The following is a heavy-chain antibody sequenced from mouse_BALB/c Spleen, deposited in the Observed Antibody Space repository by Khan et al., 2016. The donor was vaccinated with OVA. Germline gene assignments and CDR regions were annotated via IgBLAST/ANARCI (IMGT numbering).Heavy chain of an antibody. Sequence: QVQLKQSGAELVRPGASVTLSCKASGYTFTDYEMHWVKQTPVHGLEWIGAIDPETGGTAYNQKFKGKATLTADKSSSTAYMELRSPTSEDSAVYYCTSVLAYWGQGTLVTVSA. V-gene: IGHV1-15*01. J-gene: IGHJ3*01. CDR3: TSVLAY. CDR2: IDPETGGT. CDR1: GYTFTDYE.